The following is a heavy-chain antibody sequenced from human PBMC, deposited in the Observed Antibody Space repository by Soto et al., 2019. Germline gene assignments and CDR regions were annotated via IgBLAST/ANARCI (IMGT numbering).Heavy chain of an antibody. J-gene: IGHJ4*01. CDR2: INPHGSRT. V-gene: IGHV3-74*01. D-gene: IGHD4-17*01. CDR3: ARVAVTTYYFDY. Sequence: GGSLRLSCAASGFTFTRYWMHWVRQSPGKGLVWVSRINPHGSRTSYADSVKGRFTISRDNAKNTLYLQMNSLGADDTAVYYCARVAVTTYYFDYWGHGTLVTVSS. CDR1: GFTFTRYW.